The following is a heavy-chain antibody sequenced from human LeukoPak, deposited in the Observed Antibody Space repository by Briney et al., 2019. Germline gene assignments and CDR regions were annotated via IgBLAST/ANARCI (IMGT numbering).Heavy chain of an antibody. CDR1: GGSFSGYY. D-gene: IGHD2-2*01. V-gene: IGHV4-34*01. CDR2: IYYSGST. Sequence: PSETLSLTCAVYGGSFSGYYWSWIRQPPGKGLEWIGSIYYSGSTYYNPSLKSRVTISVDTSKNQFSLKLSSVTAADTAVYYCARDNVADIVVVPTQAFDIWGQGTMVTVSS. J-gene: IGHJ3*02. CDR3: ARDNVADIVVVPTQAFDI.